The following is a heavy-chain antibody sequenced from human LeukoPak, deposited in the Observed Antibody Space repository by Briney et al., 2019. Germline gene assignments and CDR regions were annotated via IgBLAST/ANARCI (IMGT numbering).Heavy chain of an antibody. Sequence: SETLSLTCAVYGGSFSGYYWSWIRQPPGKGLEWIGEINHSGSTNYNPSLKSRVTISVDTSKNQFSLKLSSVTAADTAVYYCARTSSGWYNAFDIWGQGTMVTVSS. V-gene: IGHV4-34*01. CDR3: ARTSSGWYNAFDI. CDR2: INHSGST. CDR1: GGSFSGYY. J-gene: IGHJ3*02. D-gene: IGHD6-19*01.